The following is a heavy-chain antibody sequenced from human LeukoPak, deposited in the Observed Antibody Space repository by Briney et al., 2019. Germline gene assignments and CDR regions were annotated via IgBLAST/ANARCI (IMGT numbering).Heavy chain of an antibody. CDR2: IIPILGIA. V-gene: IGHV1-69*04. D-gene: IGHD2-2*01. CDR1: GGIFSSYA. Sequence: ASVKVSCKASGGIFSSYAISWVRQAPGQGLEWMGRIIPILGIANYAQKLQGRVTITADKSTSTAYMELSSLRSEDTAVYYCASALLGYCSSTSCYNGPVYEYFQHWGQGTLVTVSS. CDR3: ASALLGYCSSTSCYNGPVYEYFQH. J-gene: IGHJ1*01.